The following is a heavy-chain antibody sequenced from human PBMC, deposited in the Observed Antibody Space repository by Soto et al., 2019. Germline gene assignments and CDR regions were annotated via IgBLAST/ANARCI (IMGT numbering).Heavy chain of an antibody. Sequence: QVQLQESGPGLVKPSDTLSLTCAVSAYSISSSNLWGWIRQLPGKGLEWIGYIYYSGTTYYNPSLKSRVTMSVDTSKNQFSLKLTSVTAVDTAVYYCARRAIQGPIDYWGQGTLVTVSS. V-gene: IGHV4-28*01. J-gene: IGHJ4*02. CDR3: ARRAIQGPIDY. CDR2: IYYSGTT. CDR1: AYSISSSNL.